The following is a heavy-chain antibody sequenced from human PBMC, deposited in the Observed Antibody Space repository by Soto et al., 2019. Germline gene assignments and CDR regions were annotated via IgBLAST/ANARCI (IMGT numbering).Heavy chain of an antibody. CDR2: ISGSGGST. J-gene: IGHJ4*02. Sequence: PGGSLRLSCAASGFTFSSYAMSWVRQAPGKGLEWVSAISGSGGSTYYADSVKGRFTISRDNSKNTLYLQMNSLRAEDTAVYYCTTDSGIEARPASSYWGQGTLVTVSS. D-gene: IGHD6-6*01. V-gene: IGHV3-23*01. CDR3: TTDSGIEARPASSY. CDR1: GFTFSSYA.